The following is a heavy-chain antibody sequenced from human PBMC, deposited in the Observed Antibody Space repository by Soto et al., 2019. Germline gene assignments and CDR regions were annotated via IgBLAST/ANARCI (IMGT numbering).Heavy chain of an antibody. CDR3: ARPGDIDSSGYLAPYYYYGMDV. CDR1: GFTFSSYA. V-gene: IGHV3-30-3*01. D-gene: IGHD3-22*01. CDR2: ISYDGSNK. J-gene: IGHJ6*02. Sequence: QVQLVESGGGVVQPGRSLRLSCAASGFTFSSYAMHWVRQAPGKGLEWVAVISYDGSNKYYADSVKGRFTISRDNSKNPLYLQMNSLRAEDTAVYYCARPGDIDSSGYLAPYYYYGMDVWGQGTTVTVSS.